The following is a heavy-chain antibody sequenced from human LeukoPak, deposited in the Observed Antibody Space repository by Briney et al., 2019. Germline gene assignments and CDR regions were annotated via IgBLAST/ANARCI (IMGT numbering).Heavy chain of an antibody. D-gene: IGHD3-22*01. CDR3: ARGGRGVQYYYDSTGHFDL. CDR2: IYTSGST. V-gene: IGHV4-61*02. Sequence: SQTLSLTCTVSGGSISSGSYYWSWIRQPAGKGLEWIGRIYTSGSTNCNPSLKSRVTISVDTSKNQFSLKLSSVTAADTAVYYCARGGRGVQYYYDSTGHFDLWGRGTLVTVSS. J-gene: IGHJ2*01. CDR1: GGSISSGSYY.